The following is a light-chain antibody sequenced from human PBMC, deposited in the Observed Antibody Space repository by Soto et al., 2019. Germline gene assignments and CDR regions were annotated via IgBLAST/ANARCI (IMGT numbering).Light chain of an antibody. CDR1: SSKIGAGFD. Sequence: QSVLTQPPSVSGAPGQRGTISCTGSSSKIGAGFDVHWYQQLPGTAPKLLVYGNSNRPSGVPDRFSGSKSGTSASLAVTGLQAEDEADYYCQSYDSSLSAYVFGTGTKVTVL. J-gene: IGLJ1*01. CDR2: GNS. CDR3: QSYDSSLSAYV. V-gene: IGLV1-40*01.